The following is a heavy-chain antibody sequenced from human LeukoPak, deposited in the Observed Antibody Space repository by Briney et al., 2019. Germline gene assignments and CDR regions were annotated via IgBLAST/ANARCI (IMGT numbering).Heavy chain of an antibody. CDR2: IYYSGST. Sequence: SETLSLTCTVSGGSISSSSYYWGWIRQPPGKGLEWIGSIYYSGSTYYNPSLKSRVTISVDTSKNRFSLKLSSVTAADTAVYYCASIAVAGTPLGAWFDPWGQGTLVTVSS. V-gene: IGHV4-39*07. CDR1: GGSISSSSYY. J-gene: IGHJ5*02. CDR3: ASIAVAGTPLGAWFDP. D-gene: IGHD6-19*01.